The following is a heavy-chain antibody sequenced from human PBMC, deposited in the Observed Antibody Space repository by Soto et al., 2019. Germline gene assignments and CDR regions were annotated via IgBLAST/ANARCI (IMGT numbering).Heavy chain of an antibody. J-gene: IGHJ6*02. CDR1: GGTFSIYG. V-gene: IGHV1-69*01. Sequence: QVQLVQSGAEVKKTGSSVKVSCKASGGTFSIYGFSWVRQAPGQGPEWIGGIIPILTTPNYAQKFQGRVTMGSDESTTTVYMELSSLTFEDTAVYYCATSVGIAPTGEDGMDVWGQGTSVTVSS. D-gene: IGHD2-8*02. CDR3: ATSVGIAPTGEDGMDV. CDR2: IIPILTTP.